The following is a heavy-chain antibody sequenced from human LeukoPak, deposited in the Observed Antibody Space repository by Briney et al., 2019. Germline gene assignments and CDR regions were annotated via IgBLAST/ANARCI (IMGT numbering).Heavy chain of an antibody. D-gene: IGHD1/OR15-1a*01. V-gene: IGHV1-69*04. CDR1: GGTFSSYA. Sequence: GASVKVSCKASGGTFSSYAISWVRQAPGQGLEWMGRIIPIFGIANYAQKFQGRVTITADKSTSTAYMELSSLRSEDTAVYYCAREGAYNCNSAPSSLGWFDPWGQGTLVTVSS. CDR3: AREGAYNCNSAPSSLGWFDP. J-gene: IGHJ5*02. CDR2: IIPIFGIA.